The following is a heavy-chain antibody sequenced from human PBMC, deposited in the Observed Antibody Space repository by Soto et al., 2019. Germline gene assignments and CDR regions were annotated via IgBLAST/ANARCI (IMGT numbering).Heavy chain of an antibody. CDR3: AKRQSFDFWSGYLPFFDY. J-gene: IGHJ4*02. D-gene: IGHD3-3*01. CDR2: VGGSGSDT. CDR1: AINFRSYA. Sequence: PGGSLRLSCSASAINFRSYAMSWVRQAPGKGLEWVSAVGGSGSDTYYADSVKGRFTISRDDSKSTLYLHMSSLRVEDTAIYYCAKRQSFDFWSGYLPFFDYWGQGTPVTAPQ. V-gene: IGHV3-23*01.